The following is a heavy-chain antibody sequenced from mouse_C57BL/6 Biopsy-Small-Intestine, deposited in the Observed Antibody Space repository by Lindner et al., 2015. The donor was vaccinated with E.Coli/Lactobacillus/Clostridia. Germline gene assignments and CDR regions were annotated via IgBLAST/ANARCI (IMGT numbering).Heavy chain of an antibody. Sequence: VQLQESGPGLVKPSQTVFLTCTVTGISITTGNYRWSWIRQFPGNKLEWIGYIYYSGTITYNPSLTSRTTITRDTPKNQFFLEMNSLTAEDTATYYWARDRGNYYAMDYWGQGTSVTVSS. D-gene: IGHD2-1*01. CDR2: IYYSGTI. CDR1: GISITTGNYR. J-gene: IGHJ4*01. V-gene: IGHV3-5*01. CDR3: ARDRGNYYAMDY.